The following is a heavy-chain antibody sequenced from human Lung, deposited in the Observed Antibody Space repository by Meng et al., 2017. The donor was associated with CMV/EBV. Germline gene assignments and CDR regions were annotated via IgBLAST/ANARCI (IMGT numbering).Heavy chain of an antibody. Sequence: SXKISXAASGFTFGDYAMHWVRQAPGKGLEWVSGISWSGGSIGFADSVKGRFSISRDNADNSLYLQMNSLRPEDTALYYCAKSGAIAAAGSPFGRSSFDYWGQGXLVTVSS. V-gene: IGHV3-9*01. CDR3: AKSGAIAAAGSPFGRSSFDY. CDR1: GFTFGDYA. J-gene: IGHJ4*02. CDR2: ISWSGGSI. D-gene: IGHD6-13*01.